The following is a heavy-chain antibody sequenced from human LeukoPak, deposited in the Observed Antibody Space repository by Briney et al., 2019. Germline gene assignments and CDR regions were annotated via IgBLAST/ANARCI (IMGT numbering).Heavy chain of an antibody. D-gene: IGHD6-13*01. V-gene: IGHV3-20*04. J-gene: IGHJ4*02. CDR3: ARDKPNSSYQQKYFDY. CDR1: GFTFDDYG. CDR2: INWNGGST. Sequence: GGSLRLSCAASGFTFDDYGMSWVRRAPGKGLEWVSGINWNGGSTGYADSAKGRFTISRDNAKNSLYLQMNSLRAEDTALYYCARDKPNSSYQQKYFDYWGQGTLVTVSS.